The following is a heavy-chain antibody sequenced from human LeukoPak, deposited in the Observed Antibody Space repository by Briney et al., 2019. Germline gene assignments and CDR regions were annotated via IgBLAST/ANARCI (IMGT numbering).Heavy chain of an antibody. CDR2: ITGGGDDT. CDR3: AKGVRLSSNYYMDV. V-gene: IGHV3-23*01. Sequence: GGSLRLSCAASGFIFNNYAMSWVRQAPGKALEWVSTITGGGDDTFSADSVKGRFTISRDTSKHTLSLQMHTQRVEDTAVYYCAKGVRLSSNYYMDVWGKGTTVTVSS. J-gene: IGHJ6*03. D-gene: IGHD5/OR15-5a*01. CDR1: GFIFNNYA.